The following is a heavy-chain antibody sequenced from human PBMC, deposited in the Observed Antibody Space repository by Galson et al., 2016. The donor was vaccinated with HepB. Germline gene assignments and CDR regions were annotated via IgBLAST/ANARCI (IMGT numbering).Heavy chain of an antibody. CDR2: IHHSATA. J-gene: IGHJ6*02. Sequence: SETLSLTCAVYGGSFSDYYRTWIRQPPGKGLMWIGEIHHSATAHYDPSLKSRVTMSVDTSKNQFSLRLSSVTAADTGVYYCARNQPVTANYYGLDVWGQGTTVTVSS. V-gene: IGHV4-34*01. CDR1: GGSFSDYY. D-gene: IGHD2-2*01. CDR3: ARNQPVTANYYGLDV.